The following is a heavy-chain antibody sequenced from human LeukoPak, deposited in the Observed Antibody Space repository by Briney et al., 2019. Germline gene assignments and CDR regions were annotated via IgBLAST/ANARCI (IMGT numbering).Heavy chain of an antibody. V-gene: IGHV3-30-3*01. Sequence: GGSLRLSCAASGFTFSSYAMHWVRQAPGKGLGWVAVISYDGSNKYYADSVKGRFTISRDNSKNTLYLQMNSLRAEDTAVYYCAREFRDSSSWYAPRDFDYWGQGTLVTVSS. J-gene: IGHJ4*02. CDR3: AREFRDSSSWYAPRDFDY. CDR2: ISYDGSNK. CDR1: GFTFSSYA. D-gene: IGHD6-13*01.